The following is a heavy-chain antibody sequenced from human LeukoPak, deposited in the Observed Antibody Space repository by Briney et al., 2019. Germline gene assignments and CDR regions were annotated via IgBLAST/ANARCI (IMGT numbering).Heavy chain of an antibody. D-gene: IGHD3-16*01. J-gene: IGHJ3*01. Sequence: SETLSLTCTVSGGSISIYYWSWIRQPPGKGLEWIGYIYYTGTTDSNPSLKSRVTISLDTSKNQFSLNLSSVTAADTAVYYCARRWVYDKRAFDAWGQGTMVTVSS. V-gene: IGHV4-59*08. CDR3: ARRWVYDKRAFDA. CDR2: IYYTGTT. CDR1: GGSISIYY.